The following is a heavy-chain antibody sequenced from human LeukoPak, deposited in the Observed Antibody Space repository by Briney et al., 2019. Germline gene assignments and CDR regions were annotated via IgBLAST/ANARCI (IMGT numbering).Heavy chain of an antibody. J-gene: IGHJ6*03. Sequence: ASVTVSCTASGYSFTRYAIMWVRQAPGQGLEWMGWISTYNGDTNYAQPLQGRVTMTTDTSTSTAYMELRSLRSDDTAVYYCARDPGVTSYYMDVWGKGTTVTVSS. CDR2: ISTYNGDT. D-gene: IGHD2-21*02. CDR1: GYSFTRYA. CDR3: ARDPGVTSYYMDV. V-gene: IGHV1-18*01.